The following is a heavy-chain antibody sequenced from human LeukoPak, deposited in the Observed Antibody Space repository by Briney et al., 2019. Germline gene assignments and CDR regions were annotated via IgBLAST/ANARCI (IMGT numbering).Heavy chain of an antibody. V-gene: IGHV3-66*01. CDR2: IYSGGST. CDR1: GFTVSSNY. J-gene: IGHJ4*02. D-gene: IGHD3-10*01. CDR3: AREGGSGSFEEGPFDY. Sequence: GGSLRLSCAASGFTVSSNYMSWVRQAPGKGLEWVSVIYSGGSTYYADSVKGRFTISRDNSKNTLYLQMNSLRAEDTAVYYCAREGGSGSFEEGPFDYWGQGTPVTVSS.